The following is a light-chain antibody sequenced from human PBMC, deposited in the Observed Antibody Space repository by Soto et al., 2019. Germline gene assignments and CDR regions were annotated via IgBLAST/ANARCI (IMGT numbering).Light chain of an antibody. V-gene: IGKV3-20*01. Sequence: EIVLTQSPGTLSLSPGERATLSCRASQSVSSSYLAWYQQKPGQAPRLLIYGASSRATGIPDRFSGSGYGTDVTLTISRLEPEDFAVYYCHHSGSSPPRTFGQGTQLESK. CDR2: GAS. CDR3: HHSGSSPPRT. J-gene: IGKJ2*01. CDR1: QSVSSSY.